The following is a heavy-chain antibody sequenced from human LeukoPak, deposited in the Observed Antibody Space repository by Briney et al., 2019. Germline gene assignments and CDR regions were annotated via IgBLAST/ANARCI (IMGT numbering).Heavy chain of an antibody. D-gene: IGHD5-12*01. CDR2: INPNSGDT. Sequence: ASVTLSCKASGYTFTDYYLYWVRQAPGQGSEGMGWINPNSGDTYYAQNFQGRVTMPRDTSISTVYMEMSRLTSDDTAVYFCARVRQATERTSNFDYWGQGTLVTVSS. V-gene: IGHV1-2*02. CDR3: ARVRQATERTSNFDY. J-gene: IGHJ4*02. CDR1: GYTFTDYY.